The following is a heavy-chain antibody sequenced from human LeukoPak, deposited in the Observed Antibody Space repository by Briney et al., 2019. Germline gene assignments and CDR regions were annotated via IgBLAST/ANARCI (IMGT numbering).Heavy chain of an antibody. Sequence: PGGSLRLSCAASGFTFSSYGMHWGRQAPGKGLEWVAVIWYDGSNKYYADSVKGRFTISRDNSKNTLYLQMNSLRAEDTAVYYCAKDERGYSYGLIDYWGQGTLVTVSS. CDR2: IWYDGSNK. J-gene: IGHJ4*02. V-gene: IGHV3-33*06. CDR1: GFTFSSYG. CDR3: AKDERGYSYGLIDY. D-gene: IGHD5-18*01.